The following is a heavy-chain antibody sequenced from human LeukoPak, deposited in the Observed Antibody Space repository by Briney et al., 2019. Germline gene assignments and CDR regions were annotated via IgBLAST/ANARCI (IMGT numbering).Heavy chain of an antibody. V-gene: IGHV3-23*01. Sequence: PGGSLRLSCAASGFTFSSYAMTWVRQAPGKGLEWVSAISGSGGSTYYADSVKGRFTISRDNSKNTLYLQMNSLRAEDTAVYYCAKAPGSSCYSQVGYWGQGTLVTVSS. D-gene: IGHD2-15*01. CDR1: GFTFSSYA. CDR2: ISGSGGST. CDR3: AKAPGSSCYSQVGY. J-gene: IGHJ4*02.